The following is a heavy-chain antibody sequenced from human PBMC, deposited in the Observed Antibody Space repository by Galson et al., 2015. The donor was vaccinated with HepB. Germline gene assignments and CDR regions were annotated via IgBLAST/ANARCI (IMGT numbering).Heavy chain of an antibody. CDR1: GFTFSSYA. V-gene: IGHV3-30-3*01. CDR3: AREKSIPLRASNDQLRITMVRGVIMTSYNWFDP. J-gene: IGHJ5*02. D-gene: IGHD3-10*01. CDR2: ISYDGSNK. Sequence: SLRLSCAASGFTFSSYAMHWVRQAPGKGLEWVAVISYDGSNKYYADSVKGRFTISRDNSKNTLYLQMNSLRAEDTAVYYCAREKSIPLRASNDQLRITMVRGVIMTSYNWFDPWGQGTLVTVSS.